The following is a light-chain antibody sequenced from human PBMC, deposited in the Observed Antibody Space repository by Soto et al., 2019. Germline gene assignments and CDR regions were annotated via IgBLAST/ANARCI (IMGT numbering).Light chain of an antibody. CDR3: QQYNNWPLA. Sequence: EIVMTQSPATLSMSPGERATLSCRASQSVSSNLAWYRQKPGQAPRLLIYGASTRATGIPARFSGSGSGTEFTLTISSLQSEDFAVYYCQQYNNWPLAFGQGTKVEIK. V-gene: IGKV3-15*01. CDR2: GAS. J-gene: IGKJ1*01. CDR1: QSVSSN.